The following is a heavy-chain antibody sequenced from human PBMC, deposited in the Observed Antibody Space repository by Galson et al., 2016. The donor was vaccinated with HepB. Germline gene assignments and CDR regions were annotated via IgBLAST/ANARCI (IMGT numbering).Heavy chain of an antibody. CDR1: GLTFSSYA. Sequence: SLRLSCAASGLTFSSYAMTWVRQAPGRGLEWVSAISGSGGSTYYADSVQGRFIVSRDNSNNTLYLQMNSLRPEDTAIYYCASADPGVTLGWGQGTLVTVSS. V-gene: IGHV3-23*01. CDR3: ASADPGVTLG. D-gene: IGHD2-21*02. J-gene: IGHJ4*02. CDR2: ISGSGGST.